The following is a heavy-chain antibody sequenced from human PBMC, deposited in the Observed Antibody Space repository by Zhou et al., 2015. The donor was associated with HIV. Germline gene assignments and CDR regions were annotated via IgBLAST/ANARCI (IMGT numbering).Heavy chain of an antibody. Sequence: QVQLVQSGAEVKKPGSSVKVSCKASGGTFSSYAISWVRQAPGQGLEWMGGIIPIFGTANYAQKFQGRVTITADESTSTAYMELSSLRSEDTAVYYCASGPEVRIVVVPAAMDVVGPRDHGHRLL. V-gene: IGHV1-69*01. D-gene: IGHD2-2*01. CDR2: IIPIFGTA. CDR3: ASGPEVRIVVVPAAMDV. J-gene: IGHJ6*02. CDR1: GGTFSSYA.